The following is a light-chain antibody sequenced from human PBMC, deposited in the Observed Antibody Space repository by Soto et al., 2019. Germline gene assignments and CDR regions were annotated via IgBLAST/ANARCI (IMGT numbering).Light chain of an antibody. J-gene: IGKJ1*01. V-gene: IGKV1-5*01. CDR1: QSISSW. CDR2: DAS. Sequence: EIQLTQAASALSASVGDRVTITCRASQSISSWLAWYQQKPGKAPKLLIYDASSLESGVPSRFSGSGSGTEFTLTISSLQPDDFATYYCQQYNSYSWTFGQGTKVDIK. CDR3: QQYNSYSWT.